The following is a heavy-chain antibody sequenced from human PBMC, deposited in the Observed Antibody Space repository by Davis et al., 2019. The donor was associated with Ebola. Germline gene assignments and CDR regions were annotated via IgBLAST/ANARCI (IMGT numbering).Heavy chain of an antibody. Sequence: GGSLRLSCADSVIIFSSYAMTWVRQAPGKGLEWVSAISGSGGSTYYADSVKGRFTISRDNSKKTLYLQMNSLRAEDTAVYYCAKSGLSFGVVKYHYGMDVWGKGTTVTVSS. CDR3: AKSGLSFGVVKYHYGMDV. D-gene: IGHD3-3*01. CDR2: ISGSGGST. V-gene: IGHV3-23*01. J-gene: IGHJ6*04. CDR1: VIIFSSYA.